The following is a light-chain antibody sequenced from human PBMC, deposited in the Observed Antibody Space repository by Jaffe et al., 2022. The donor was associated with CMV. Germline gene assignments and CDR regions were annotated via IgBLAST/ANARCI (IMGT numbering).Light chain of an antibody. CDR1: QSINSY. CDR3: QQSYTPPYT. J-gene: IGKJ2*01. V-gene: IGKV1-39*01. CDR2: AAS. Sequence: DIQLTQSPSSLSASVGDRVTITCRASQSINSYLNWYQQKPGTAPKLLIFAASSLGTGVPSRFSGSGSGTDFTLTIFGVQPEDFATYHCQQSYTPPYTFGQGTKLEIK.